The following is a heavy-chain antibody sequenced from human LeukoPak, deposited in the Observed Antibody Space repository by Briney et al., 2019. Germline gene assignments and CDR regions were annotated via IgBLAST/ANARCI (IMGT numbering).Heavy chain of an antibody. V-gene: IGHV3-23*01. CDR3: AKDLDPFLEWLLWFVY. CDR2: ISGSGAGT. D-gene: IGHD3-3*01. Sequence: PGGSLRLSCAASGFTFSSYFMIWVRQSPGKGLEWVSTISGSGAGTYYADSVKGRFTISRDNSKNTLYLQMNSLRAEDTAVYYCAKDLDPFLEWLLWFVYWGQGTLVTVSS. J-gene: IGHJ4*02. CDR1: GFTFSSYF.